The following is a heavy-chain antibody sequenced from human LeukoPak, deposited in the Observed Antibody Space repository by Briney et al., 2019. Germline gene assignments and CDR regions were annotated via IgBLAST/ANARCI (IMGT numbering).Heavy chain of an antibody. D-gene: IGHD6-13*01. Sequence: GGSLRLSCAASGFTVNNNYMSWVRQAPGRGLEWVSVIYSGGYTYYAGSVKGRFTISRDNSKNTLYLQMNSLRAEDTAVYYCASAIGSIWYEFDYWGQGTLVTVSS. CDR3: ASAIGSIWYEFDY. CDR2: IYSGGYT. V-gene: IGHV3-53*01. CDR1: GFTVNNNY. J-gene: IGHJ4*02.